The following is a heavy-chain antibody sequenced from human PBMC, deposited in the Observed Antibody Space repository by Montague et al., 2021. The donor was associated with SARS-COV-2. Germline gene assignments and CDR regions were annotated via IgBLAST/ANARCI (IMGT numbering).Heavy chain of an antibody. J-gene: IGHJ6*02. Sequence: SETLSLTCTVSGGSISSYYWSWIRQPPGKGLEWIGYIYYSGSTNYNPSLKSRVTISVDTSKNQSSLKLSSVTAADTAAYYCARHLEVDDYVWGSFVHYYYYGMDVWGQGTTVTVSS. CDR2: IYYSGST. D-gene: IGHD3-16*01. CDR1: GGSISSYY. CDR3: ARHLEVDDYVWGSFVHYYYYGMDV. V-gene: IGHV4-59*08.